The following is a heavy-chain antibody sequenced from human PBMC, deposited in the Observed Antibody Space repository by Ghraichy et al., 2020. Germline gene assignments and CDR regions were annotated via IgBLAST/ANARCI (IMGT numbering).Heavy chain of an antibody. J-gene: IGHJ6*02. CDR3: ARDRGYYYYGMDV. Sequence: SQTLSLTCTVSGASISSYYWSWIRQPPGKGLEWIGYIYYSGSTNYNPSLKSRVTISVDPSKCQFSLNLSSVTAADTAVYYCARDRGYYYYGMDVWGQGTTVAVSS. CDR2: IYYSGST. V-gene: IGHV4-59*01. CDR1: GASISSYY.